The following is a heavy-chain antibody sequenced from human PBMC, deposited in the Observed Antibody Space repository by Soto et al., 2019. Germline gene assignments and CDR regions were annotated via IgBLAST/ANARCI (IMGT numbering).Heavy chain of an antibody. D-gene: IGHD6-25*01. CDR3: ARHGVAALQFDY. J-gene: IGHJ4*02. Sequence: SETLSLTCSVSGGSVSSSTYYWGWIRQPPGKALEWIGSIYFSGSIYYKSSHKSRVTISVDTSKNQFSLKLTSVTAADTAVYYCARHGVAALQFDYWGQGTLVTVSS. CDR2: IYFSGSI. V-gene: IGHV4-39*01. CDR1: GGSVSSSTYY.